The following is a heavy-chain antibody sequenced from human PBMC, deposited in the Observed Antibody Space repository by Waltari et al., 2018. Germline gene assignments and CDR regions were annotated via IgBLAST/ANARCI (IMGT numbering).Heavy chain of an antibody. CDR1: GYTLTELS. J-gene: IGHJ3*02. CDR2: FDPEDGET. V-gene: IGHV1-24*01. CDR3: ISGSYYENAFDI. D-gene: IGHD1-26*01. Sequence: QVQLVQSGAEVKKPGASVKVSCKVSGYTLTELSMHWVRQAPGKGLEWMGCFDPEDGETIYAQKFQGRVTMTEDTSTDTAYMELSSLRSEDTAVYYCISGSYYENAFDIWGQGTMVTVSS.